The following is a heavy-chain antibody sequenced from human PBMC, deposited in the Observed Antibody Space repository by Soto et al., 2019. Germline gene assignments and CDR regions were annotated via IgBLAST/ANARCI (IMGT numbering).Heavy chain of an antibody. CDR1: GYTFTGYY. CDR3: ARDHIAVASGSAHASDI. CDR2: INPNSGGT. V-gene: IGHV1-2*04. D-gene: IGHD6-19*01. Sequence: ASVKVSSKASGYTFTGYYMHWVRQAPGQGLEWMGWINPNSGGTNYAQKFQGWVTMTRDTSISTAYMELSRLRSDDTAVYSCARDHIAVASGSAHASDIWGQGTMVTVSS. J-gene: IGHJ3*02.